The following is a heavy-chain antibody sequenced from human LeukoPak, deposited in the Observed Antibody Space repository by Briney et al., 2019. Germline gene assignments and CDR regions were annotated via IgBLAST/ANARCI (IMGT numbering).Heavy chain of an antibody. CDR1: GYTLTDYY. CDR2: INPNSGGT. Sequence: ASVKVSCKASGYTLTDYYMHWVRQAPGQGLEWMGWINPNSGGTNYAQKFQGRVTMTRDTSISTAYMELSRLRSDDTAVYYCAREIAAAGDYYGMDVWGQGTTVTVSS. D-gene: IGHD6-13*01. V-gene: IGHV1-2*02. J-gene: IGHJ6*02. CDR3: AREIAAAGDYYGMDV.